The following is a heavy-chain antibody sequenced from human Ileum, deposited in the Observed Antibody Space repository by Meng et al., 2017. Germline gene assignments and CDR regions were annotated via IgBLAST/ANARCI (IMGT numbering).Heavy chain of an antibody. CDR3: AKSVGGISAGYYFDK. CDR2: ISWDGESI. D-gene: IGHD3-16*01. Sequence: GGSLRLSCAASGFTFSGSAMHWVRQVPGKGLEWVSLISWDGESIHYADSVRDRFTISRDNSKNSLYLQMDRLRPDDTGFYYCAKSVGGISAGYYFDKWGQGTLVTVSS. J-gene: IGHJ4*02. CDR1: GFTFSGSA. V-gene: IGHV3-43D*04.